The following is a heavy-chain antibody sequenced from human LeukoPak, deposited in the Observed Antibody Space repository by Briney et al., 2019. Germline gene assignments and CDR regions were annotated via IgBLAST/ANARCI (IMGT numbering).Heavy chain of an antibody. CDR2: IIYSGGAT. CDR3: AKDGLYYDGSEHVYYFDS. D-gene: IGHD3-22*01. J-gene: IGHJ4*02. V-gene: IGHV3-23*01. Sequence: TGGSLRLSCAASGFTFSRSAMTWVRQGPGTGLEFVASIIYSGGATYYADSVKGRFTISRDNFKNTLYLQMNSLRAEDTALYYCAKDGLYYDGSEHVYYFDSWGQGTLVTVSS. CDR1: GFTFSRSA.